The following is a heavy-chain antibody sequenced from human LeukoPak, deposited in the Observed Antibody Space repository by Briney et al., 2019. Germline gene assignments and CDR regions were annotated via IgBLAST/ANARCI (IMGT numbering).Heavy chain of an antibody. Sequence: GGSLRLSCAASGFTFSTYSMNWVRQAPGKGLEWVSSISISVGFISYADSVKGRFTISRDNAKNSLYLQMNSLRVEDTAVYYCAQAGSHSSVLDYWGQGTLVTVSS. CDR2: ISISVGFI. J-gene: IGHJ4*02. D-gene: IGHD6-19*01. V-gene: IGHV3-21*01. CDR1: GFTFSTYS. CDR3: AQAGSHSSVLDY.